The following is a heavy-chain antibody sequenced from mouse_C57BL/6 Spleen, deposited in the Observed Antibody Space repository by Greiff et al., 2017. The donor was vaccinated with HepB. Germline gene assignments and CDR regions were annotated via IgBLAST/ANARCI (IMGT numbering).Heavy chain of an antibody. CDR3: ARDDGSPYAMDY. CDR1: GYSITSGYY. D-gene: IGHD2-3*01. J-gene: IGHJ4*01. CDR2: ISYDGSN. Sequence: EVQLVESGPGLVKPSQSLSLTCSVTGYSITSGYYWNWIRQFPGNKLEWMGYISYDGSNNYNPSLKNRITITRDTSKNQFFLKLNTVTTEDTATYYWARDDGSPYAMDYWGQGTSVTVSS. V-gene: IGHV3-6*01.